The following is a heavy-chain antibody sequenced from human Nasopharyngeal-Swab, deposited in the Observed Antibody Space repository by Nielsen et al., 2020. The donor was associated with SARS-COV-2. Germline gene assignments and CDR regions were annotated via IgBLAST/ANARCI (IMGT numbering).Heavy chain of an antibody. Sequence: ASVPVSCKASVYTFTLYCICWVRQAPGQGLEWMGWISAYNGNTNYAQKLQGRVTMTTDTSTSTAYMELRSLRSDDTAVYYCARLGVDYYYMDVWGKGTTGTVSS. CDR1: VYTFTLYC. CDR3: ARLGVDYYYMDV. CDR2: ISAYNGNT. V-gene: IGHV1-18*04. D-gene: IGHD1-26*01. J-gene: IGHJ6*03.